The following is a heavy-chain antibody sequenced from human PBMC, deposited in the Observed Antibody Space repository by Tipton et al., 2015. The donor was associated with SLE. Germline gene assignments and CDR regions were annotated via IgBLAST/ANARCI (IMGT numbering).Heavy chain of an antibody. CDR1: GFTFSSYA. D-gene: IGHD4-17*01. CDR2: ISYDGSNK. V-gene: IGHV3-30-3*01. Sequence: RSLRLSCAASGFTFSSYAMHWVRQAPGKGLEWVAVISYDGSNKYYADSVKGRFTISRDNSKNTLYLQMNSLRAEDTAVYYCARERVDYGDHSPSYWGQGTLVTVSS. CDR3: ARERVDYGDHSPSY. J-gene: IGHJ4*02.